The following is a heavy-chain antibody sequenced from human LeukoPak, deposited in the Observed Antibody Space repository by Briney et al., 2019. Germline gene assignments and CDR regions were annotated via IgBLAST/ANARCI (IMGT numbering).Heavy chain of an antibody. J-gene: IGHJ4*02. CDR1: GFTFSSYA. CDR2: ISGSGGST. Sequence: GSLRLSCAASGFTFSSYAMSWVRQAPGKGLEWVSAISGSGGSTYYADSVKGRFTISRDHSKNTLYLQMNSLRAEDTAVYYCAKDRVITFGGVIVGENYFDYWGQGTLVTVSS. D-gene: IGHD3-16*02. CDR3: AKDRVITFGGVIVGENYFDY. V-gene: IGHV3-23*01.